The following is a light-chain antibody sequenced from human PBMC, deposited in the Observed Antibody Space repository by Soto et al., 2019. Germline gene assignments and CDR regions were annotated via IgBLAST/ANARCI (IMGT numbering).Light chain of an antibody. CDR1: FNDVGCYNY. V-gene: IGLV2-8*01. CDR2: EVY. Sequence: QSALTQPPSASGSPGQSVTISCTGTFNDVGCYNYVSWYQQHPGKSPKVIIYEVYKRPSGVPDRFSGSKSGKTASLTVSGLQSDDEADYYCSSYVGNNNLVFGGGTKLTVL. CDR3: SSYVGNNNLV. J-gene: IGLJ3*02.